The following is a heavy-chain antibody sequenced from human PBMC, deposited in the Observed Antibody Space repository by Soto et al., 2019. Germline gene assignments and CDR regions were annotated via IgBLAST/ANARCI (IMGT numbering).Heavy chain of an antibody. CDR3: ARDLAAAGPFDY. J-gene: IGHJ4*02. V-gene: IGHV1-18*01. CDR1: GYTFTSYS. Sequence: QVQLVQSGAEVKKPGASVKVSCKASGYTFTSYSISWVRQAPGQGLEWMGWINPYNGNTNYAQKLHGRVTMTPDTSTSTAYMELRSLRSDDTAVYYCARDLAAAGPFDYWGQGTLVTVSS. CDR2: INPYNGNT. D-gene: IGHD6-13*01.